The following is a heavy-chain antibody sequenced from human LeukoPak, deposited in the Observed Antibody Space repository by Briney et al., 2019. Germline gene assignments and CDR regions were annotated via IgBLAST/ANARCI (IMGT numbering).Heavy chain of an antibody. J-gene: IGHJ4*02. Sequence: ASVKVSCKASGYTFTGYYMHWVRQAPGQGLEWMGWINPNSGGTNYAQKFQGRVTMTSDTSISTAYMELSRLRSDDTAVYYCARAAPGDPYPDFDYWGQGTLVTVSS. D-gene: IGHD7-27*01. CDR1: GYTFTGYY. CDR2: INPNSGGT. V-gene: IGHV1-2*02. CDR3: ARAAPGDPYPDFDY.